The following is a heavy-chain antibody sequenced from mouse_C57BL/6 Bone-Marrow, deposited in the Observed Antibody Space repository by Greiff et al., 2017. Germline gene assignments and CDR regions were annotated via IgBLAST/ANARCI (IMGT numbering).Heavy chain of an antibody. V-gene: IGHV1-81*01. Sequence: QVHVKQSGAELARPGASVKLSCKASGYTFTSYGISWVKQRTGQGLEWIGEIYPRSGNTYYNEKFKGKATLTADKSSSTAYMELRSLTSEDSAVYFCAVYYYGSSYDYAMDYWGQGTSVTVSS. CDR3: AVYYYGSSYDYAMDY. D-gene: IGHD1-1*01. CDR1: GYTFTSYG. CDR2: IYPRSGNT. J-gene: IGHJ4*01.